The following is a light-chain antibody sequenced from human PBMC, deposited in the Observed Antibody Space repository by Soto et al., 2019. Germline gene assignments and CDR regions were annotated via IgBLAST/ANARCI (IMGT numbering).Light chain of an antibody. J-gene: IGLJ2*01. V-gene: IGLV2-14*01. CDR3: SSYTTSSTVV. CDR2: DVS. CDR1: SSDVTTYNY. Sequence: QSVLTQPASVSGSPGQSITISCTGTSSDVTTYNYVSWYQQHPGKAPKLSIYDVSNRPSGVSNRFSGSKSGNTASLTISGLQADDEADYYCSSYTTSSTVVFGGGTKVTVL.